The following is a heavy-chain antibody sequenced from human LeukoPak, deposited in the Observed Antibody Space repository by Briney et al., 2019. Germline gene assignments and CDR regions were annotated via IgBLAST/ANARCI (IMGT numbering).Heavy chain of an antibody. Sequence: PSETLSLTCTVSGGSISSYYWSWVRQPAGKGLEWIGRIYTSGSTNYNPFLKSRVTMSVDTSKNQFSLKLRSVTAADTAVNYCAGWVGELLPLFAYWGQGILVTVSS. V-gene: IGHV4-4*07. CDR1: GGSISSYY. J-gene: IGHJ4*02. D-gene: IGHD3-10*01. CDR2: IYTSGST. CDR3: AGWVGELLPLFAY.